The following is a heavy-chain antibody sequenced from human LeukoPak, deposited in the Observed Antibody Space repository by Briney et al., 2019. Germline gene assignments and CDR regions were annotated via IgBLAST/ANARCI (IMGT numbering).Heavy chain of an antibody. V-gene: IGHV3-23*01. CDR2: ISGSGGST. CDR1: GFTFSSYD. D-gene: IGHD3-22*01. J-gene: IGHJ4*02. Sequence: GGSLRLSCAASGFTFSSYDMHWVRQATGKGLEWVSAISGSGGSTYYADSVKGRFTISRDNSKSTLYLQMNSLRAEDTAVYYCASDPYYYDSSGYYFDYWGQGTLVTVSS. CDR3: ASDPYYYDSSGYYFDY.